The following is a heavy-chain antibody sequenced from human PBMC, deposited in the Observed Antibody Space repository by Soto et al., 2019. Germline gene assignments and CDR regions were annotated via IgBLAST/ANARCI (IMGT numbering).Heavy chain of an antibody. V-gene: IGHV4-4*02. CDR3: ARGGGVYYFDY. CDR1: GGSINSRYW. J-gene: IGHJ4*02. Sequence: SETLSLTCAVSGGSINSRYWWSWVRQSPGKGLEWIGEIYHSGITDYNPSLKSRVTISVDTSKSQFSLKLTSVTAADTAVYYCARGGGVYYFDYWGQGTLVTVSS. D-gene: IGHD2-8*02. CDR2: IYHSGIT.